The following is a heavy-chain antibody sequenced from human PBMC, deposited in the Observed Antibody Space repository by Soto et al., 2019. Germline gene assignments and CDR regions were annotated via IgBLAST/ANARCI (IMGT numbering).Heavy chain of an antibody. Sequence: GGSLRLSCAASGFTFSDSAMHWVHQASGKGLEWVGRIRSKANSYATAYAAAVKGRLTISRDESRNTAYLQMNSLKTEDTAIYYYWTPSYFDYWGQGTLVTVSS. J-gene: IGHJ4*01. CDR1: GFTFSDSA. CDR2: IRSKANSYAT. V-gene: IGHV3-73*01. D-gene: IGHD1-1*01. CDR3: WTPSYFDY.